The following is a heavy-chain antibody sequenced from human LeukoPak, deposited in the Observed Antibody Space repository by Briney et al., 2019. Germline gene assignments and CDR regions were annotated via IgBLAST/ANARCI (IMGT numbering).Heavy chain of an antibody. CDR2: ISAYSGNT. CDR1: GYTFTSYG. D-gene: IGHD2-2*01. V-gene: IGHV1-18*01. CDR3: ARDVWPYCGRPNCYLVSDP. Sequence: ASVKVSCKASGYTFTSYGISWVRQAPGQGLEWMGWISAYSGNTNYAQNLQGRVTMTTDTSPSTAYMALRSLTSDDTAVYYCARDVWPYCGRPNCYLVSDPWGQGTLVSVSS. J-gene: IGHJ5*02.